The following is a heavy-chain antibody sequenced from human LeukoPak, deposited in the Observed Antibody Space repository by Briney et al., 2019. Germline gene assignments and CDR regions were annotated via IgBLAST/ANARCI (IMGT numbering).Heavy chain of an antibody. Sequence: GGSLRLSCAASGFTFDDYAMHWVRQAPGKGLEWVSGISWNSGSIGYADSVKGRLTISRDNAKNSLYLQMNSLRAEDTALYYCAKGPYSSGYWYFDLWGRGTLVTVSS. CDR3: AKGPYSSGYWYFDL. V-gene: IGHV3-9*01. CDR2: ISWNSGSI. CDR1: GFTFDDYA. J-gene: IGHJ2*01. D-gene: IGHD6-19*01.